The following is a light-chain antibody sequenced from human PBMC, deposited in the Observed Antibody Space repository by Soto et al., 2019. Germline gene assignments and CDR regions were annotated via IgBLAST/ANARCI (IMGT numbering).Light chain of an antibody. J-gene: IGLJ1*01. CDR3: TSYTSRSTYV. Sequence: QSVLTQPASVSESPGQSVTISCAGTSSDVGGYNYVSWYQHHPGKVPKLMIYEISHRPSGVSHRFSGSKSGNTASLTISGLQAEDEADYYCTSYTSRSTYVFGTGTKLTVL. V-gene: IGLV2-14*01. CDR2: EIS. CDR1: SSDVGGYNY.